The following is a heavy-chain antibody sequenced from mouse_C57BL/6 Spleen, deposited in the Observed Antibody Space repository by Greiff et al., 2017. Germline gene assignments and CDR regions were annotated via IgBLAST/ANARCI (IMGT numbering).Heavy chain of an antibody. J-gene: IGHJ1*03. V-gene: IGHV1-39*01. CDR1: GYSFTDYN. D-gene: IGHD1-1*01. CDR3: ARANYGSSYGYFDV. Sequence: EVQLQESGPELVKPGASVKISCKASGYSFTDYNMNWVKQSNGKSLEWIGVINPNYGTTSYNQQFKGKATLTVDQSSSTAYMQLNSLTSEDSAVYYCARANYGSSYGYFDVWGTGTTVTVSS. CDR2: INPNYGTT.